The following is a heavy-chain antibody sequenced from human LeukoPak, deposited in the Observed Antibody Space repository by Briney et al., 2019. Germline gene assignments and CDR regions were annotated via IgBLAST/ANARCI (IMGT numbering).Heavy chain of an antibody. V-gene: IGHV4-39*01. Sequence: KPSETLSPTCTIFGDSVSRSDSYWDWIRQPPGKGLEWIGTIYYSGRTYYSPSLKSRVTLSVDMSNNQFSLTLSSVTAADTALYFCARRRYYDSSGYLEWGQGTLVTVSS. CDR2: IYYSGRT. D-gene: IGHD3-22*01. J-gene: IGHJ1*01. CDR3: ARRRYYDSSGYLE. CDR1: GDSVSRSDSY.